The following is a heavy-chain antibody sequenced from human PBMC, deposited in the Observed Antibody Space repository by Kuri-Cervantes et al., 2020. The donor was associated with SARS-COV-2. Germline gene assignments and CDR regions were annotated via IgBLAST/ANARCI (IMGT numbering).Heavy chain of an antibody. CDR3: VKVEIVRYYRH. CDR2: ISIDGSEI. D-gene: IGHD2-15*01. J-gene: IGHJ4*02. V-gene: IGHV3-64D*06. Sequence: GGSLRLSCSASGFTFSSSGFHWVRQAPGKGLEYVSAISIDGSEIFYAASVRGRFTISRDNSENTLYLQMSSLIADDTSVYYCVKVEIVRYYRHWGQGALVTVSS. CDR1: GFTFSSSG.